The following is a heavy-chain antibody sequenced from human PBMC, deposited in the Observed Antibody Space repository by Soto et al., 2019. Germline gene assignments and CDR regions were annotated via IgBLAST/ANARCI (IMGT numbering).Heavy chain of an antibody. D-gene: IGHD2-2*01. J-gene: IGHJ4*02. V-gene: IGHV3-7*01. CDR3: ARSMWGFIVVLPAAPFDY. CDR2: IKQDGSEK. Sequence: EVQLVESGGGLFQPGGSLRLSCAASGFTFSSYWMSWVRQAPGKGLEWVANIKQDGSEKYYVDSVKGRFTISRDNAKNSLYLQMNSLRAEDTAVYYCARSMWGFIVVLPAAPFDYWGQGTLVTVSS. CDR1: GFTFSSYW.